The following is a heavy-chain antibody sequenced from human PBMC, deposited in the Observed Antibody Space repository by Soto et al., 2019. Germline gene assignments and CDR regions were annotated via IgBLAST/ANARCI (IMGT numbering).Heavy chain of an antibody. V-gene: IGHV4-31*03. Sequence: TLSLTCTVSCGSSNSVGYYWSWIRQHPGKGLEXLGYIXYSGSTYYKPSXKSRVTISVETSHNQLYLKLTSLTAADTAVYYCSARGRFGPWGKGTLVTVYS. D-gene: IGHD3-10*01. J-gene: IGHJ5*02. CDR3: SARGRFGP. CDR1: CGSSNSVGYY. CDR2: IXYSGST.